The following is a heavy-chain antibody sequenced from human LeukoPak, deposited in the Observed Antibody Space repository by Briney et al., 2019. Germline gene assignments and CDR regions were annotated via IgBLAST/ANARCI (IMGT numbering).Heavy chain of an antibody. Sequence: SETPSLTCTVSGGSISSYYWSWIRQPPGKGLEWIGYIYYSGSTNYNPSLKSRVTISVDTSKNQFSLKLSSVTAADTAVYYCARDSDSRHFQHWGQGTLVTVSS. CDR1: GGSISSYY. CDR3: ARDSDSRHFQH. CDR2: IYYSGST. D-gene: IGHD3-22*01. V-gene: IGHV4-59*01. J-gene: IGHJ1*01.